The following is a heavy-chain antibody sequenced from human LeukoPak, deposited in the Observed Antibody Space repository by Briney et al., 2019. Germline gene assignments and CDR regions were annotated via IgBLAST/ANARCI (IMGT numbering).Heavy chain of an antibody. V-gene: IGHV3-21*01. CDR3: ARDGIFDY. Sequence: GGSLRLSCAASGFTFSTYSMHWVRQAPGKGLEWVSSIRSGSAYINYADSVKGRFTISRDDAKNSLYLQMNSLRAEDTAVYYCARDGIFDYWGQGTLVTVSS. J-gene: IGHJ4*02. CDR2: IRSGSAYI. CDR1: GFTFSTYS.